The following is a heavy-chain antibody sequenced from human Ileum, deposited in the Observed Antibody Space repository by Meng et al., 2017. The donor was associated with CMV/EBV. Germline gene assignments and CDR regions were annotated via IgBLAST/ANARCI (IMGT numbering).Heavy chain of an antibody. Sequence: QLLLQESGPRLVKPSQTLSLSCTVSGGSIISGSHYWSWIRQSAGKGLEWIGRIHTSGSTNYNPSLESRVTISIDTSRNQFSLKLTSVTAADTAVYFCARGKAVGTGHWGQGTLVTVSS. CDR1: GGSIISGSHY. V-gene: IGHV4-61*02. CDR2: IHTSGST. J-gene: IGHJ4*02. D-gene: IGHD6-13*01. CDR3: ARGKAVGTGH.